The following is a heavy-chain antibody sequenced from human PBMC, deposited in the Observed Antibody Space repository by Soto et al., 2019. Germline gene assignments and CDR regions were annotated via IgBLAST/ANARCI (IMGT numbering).Heavy chain of an antibody. J-gene: IGHJ4*02. Sequence: GGSLRLSCAASGFTFSSYSMNWVRQAPGKGLEWVSYISSSSSTIYYADSVKGRFTISRDNAKNSLYLQMNSLRDEDTAVYYCARDPSGPQTYYYDSSGYYRGLYFDYWGQGTLVTVSS. D-gene: IGHD3-22*01. CDR1: GFTFSSYS. V-gene: IGHV3-48*02. CDR3: ARDPSGPQTYYYDSSGYYRGLYFDY. CDR2: ISSSSSTI.